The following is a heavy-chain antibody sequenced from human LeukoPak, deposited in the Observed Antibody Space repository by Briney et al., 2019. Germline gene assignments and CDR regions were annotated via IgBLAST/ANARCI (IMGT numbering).Heavy chain of an antibody. J-gene: IGHJ4*02. Sequence: SVKVSCKASGGTFSSYAISWVRQAPGQGLEWMGRIIPILGIANYAQKFQGRVTITADKSTSTAYVELSSLRSEDTAVYYCARESGGSYSPGYDYWGQGTLVTVSS. D-gene: IGHD1-26*01. CDR1: GGTFSSYA. CDR3: ARESGGSYSPGYDY. V-gene: IGHV1-69*04. CDR2: IIPILGIA.